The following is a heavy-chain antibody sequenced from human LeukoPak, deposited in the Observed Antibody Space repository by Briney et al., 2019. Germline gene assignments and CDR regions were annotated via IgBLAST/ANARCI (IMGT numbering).Heavy chain of an antibody. J-gene: IGHJ3*02. CDR3: AASIAVADPPDAFDI. CDR2: MNPNSGNT. CDR1: GYTFTSYD. Sequence: ASVKVSCKASGYTFTSYDINWVRQAPGQGLEWMGWMNPNSGNTGYAQKFQGRVTMTRNISISTAYMELSSLRSEDTAVYYCAASIAVADPPDAFDIWGQGTMVTVSS. D-gene: IGHD6-19*01. V-gene: IGHV1-8*01.